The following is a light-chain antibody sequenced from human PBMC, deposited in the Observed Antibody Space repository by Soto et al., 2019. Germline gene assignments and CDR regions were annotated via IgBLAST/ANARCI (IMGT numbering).Light chain of an antibody. J-gene: IGKJ4*01. CDR3: QQYADSPLT. Sequence: EIILTQSPGTLSLSPGERATLSFRASQTVGKNYLAWYQHKPGQAPRLLIHGASIRATGIPDRFSGSGSGADFTLTLSRLEPEDFAVYYCQQYADSPLTFGGGTKVEIK. V-gene: IGKV3-20*01. CDR1: QTVGKNY. CDR2: GAS.